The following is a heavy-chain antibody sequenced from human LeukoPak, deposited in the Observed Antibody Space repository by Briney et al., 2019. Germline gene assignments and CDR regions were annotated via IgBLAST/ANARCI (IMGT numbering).Heavy chain of an antibody. CDR3: ARDFRIIAVAGPNWFDP. J-gene: IGHJ5*02. Sequence: SETLSLTCTVSGYSITSAYYWGWIRQPPGKGLEWIGSIYYSGSTYYNPSLKSRVTISVDTSKNQFSLKLSSVTAADTAVYYCARDFRIIAVAGPNWFDPWGQGTLVTVSS. V-gene: IGHV4-38-2*02. D-gene: IGHD6-19*01. CDR1: GYSITSAYY. CDR2: IYYSGST.